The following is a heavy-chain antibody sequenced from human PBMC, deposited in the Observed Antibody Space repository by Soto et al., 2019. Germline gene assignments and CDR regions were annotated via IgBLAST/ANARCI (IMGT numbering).Heavy chain of an antibody. CDR3: ARLPKGSLVTA. V-gene: IGHV3-64*04. Sequence: PGGSLRLSCSASGFTFSMFSMHWVRQAPGKGLEYVSGISSNGDSTYYADSVKGRFTISRDNSKNALFLQMNSLRDDDTATYFCARLPKGSLVTAWGQGTRVTVSS. J-gene: IGHJ4*02. CDR2: ISSNGDST. D-gene: IGHD2-21*02. CDR1: GFTFSMFS.